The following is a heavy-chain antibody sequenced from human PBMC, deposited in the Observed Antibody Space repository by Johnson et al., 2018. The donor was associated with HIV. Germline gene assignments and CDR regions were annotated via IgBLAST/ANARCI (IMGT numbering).Heavy chain of an antibody. D-gene: IGHD4-17*01. CDR3: ARETVDDYGDYDDAFDV. Sequence: VQLLESGGGLVQPGGSLRLSCAASGFTFSSYAMSWVRQAPGKGLEWVSAISGSGGSTYYADSVKGRFTISRDNSKNTLYLQMNSLRAEDTAVYYCARETVDDYGDYDDAFDVWGQGTMVTVSS. CDR1: GFTFSSYA. V-gene: IGHV3-23*01. CDR2: ISGSGGST. J-gene: IGHJ3*01.